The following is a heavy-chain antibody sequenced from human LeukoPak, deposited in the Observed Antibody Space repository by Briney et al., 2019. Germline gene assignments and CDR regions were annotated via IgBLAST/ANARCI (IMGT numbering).Heavy chain of an antibody. V-gene: IGHV3-7*01. D-gene: IGHD5-18*01. CDR2: IKQDGSEK. Sequence: PGGSLRLSCAASGFTFSRSAMSWVRQAPGKGLEWVANIKQDGSEKYYVDSVKGRFTISRDNAKNSLYLQMNSPRAEDTAVYYCARDNAIWAAMVPYYFDYWGQGTLVTVSS. CDR3: ARDNAIWAAMVPYYFDY. J-gene: IGHJ4*02. CDR1: GFTFSRSA.